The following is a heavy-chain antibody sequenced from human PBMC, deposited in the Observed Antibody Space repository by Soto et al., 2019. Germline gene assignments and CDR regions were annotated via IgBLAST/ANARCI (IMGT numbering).Heavy chain of an antibody. J-gene: IGHJ2*01. V-gene: IGHV4-39*01. D-gene: IGHD4-17*01. CDR3: ARHRRYGDLPGYFDL. CDR2: IYYSGST. CDR1: GGSISSSSYY. Sequence: QLQLQESGPGLVKPSETLSLTCTVSGGSISSSSYYWGWIRQPPGKGLEWIGSIYYSGSTYYNPSLKSRVTISVDTSKNQFSLKLSSVTAADTAVYYCARHRRYGDLPGYFDLWGRGTLVTVSS.